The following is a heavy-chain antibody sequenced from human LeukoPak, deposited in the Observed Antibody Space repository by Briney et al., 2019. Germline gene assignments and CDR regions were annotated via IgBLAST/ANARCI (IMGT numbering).Heavy chain of an antibody. CDR1: GITFSSYW. D-gene: IGHD6-19*01. V-gene: IGHV3-74*01. Sequence: GGSLRLSCAGSGITFSSYWMHWVRQAPGKGLVWVSRINSDGRSTNYADSVKGRFTISRDNSKNTLYLQMNSLRVEDTAVYYCARARGSLGWYSDYWGQGTLVTVSS. J-gene: IGHJ4*02. CDR3: ARARGSLGWYSDY. CDR2: INSDGRST.